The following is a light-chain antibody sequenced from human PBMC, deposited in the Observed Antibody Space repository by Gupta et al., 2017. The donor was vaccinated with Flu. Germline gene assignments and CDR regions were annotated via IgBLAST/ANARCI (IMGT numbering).Light chain of an antibody. V-gene: IGLV2-8*01. CDR1: SGDIGGYYS. CDR3: GSDADGRYV. CDR2: EVR. Sequence: QSVTTSGTGTSGDIGGYYSVSWYHQHPDTALNLIIYEVRRRASAVPDRFSASKSGTTASLTVSGRQAEDEADYYCGSDADGRYVFGSGTKVTGL. J-gene: IGLJ1*01.